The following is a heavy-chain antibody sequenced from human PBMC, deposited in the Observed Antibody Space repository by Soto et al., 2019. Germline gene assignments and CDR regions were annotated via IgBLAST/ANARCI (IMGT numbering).Heavy chain of an antibody. V-gene: IGHV4-34*01. D-gene: IGHD3-10*01. CDR2: INHSGST. CDR1: GGSFSGYY. Sequence: SETLSLTCAVYGGSFSGYYWSWIRQPPGKGLEWIGEINHSGSTNDNPSLKSRVTISVDTSKNHFSLKLSSVTDADTAVYYCARLQFIAMVRGGRVGVYMDVWGKGTTVTVSS. J-gene: IGHJ6*03. CDR3: ARLQFIAMVRGGRVGVYMDV.